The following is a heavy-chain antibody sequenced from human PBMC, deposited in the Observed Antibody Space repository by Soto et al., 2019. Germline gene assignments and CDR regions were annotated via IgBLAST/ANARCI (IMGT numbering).Heavy chain of an antibody. D-gene: IGHD6-13*01. V-gene: IGHV3-23*01. J-gene: IGHJ4*02. CDR1: GFTFSSYA. CDR3: AKDLDRIAAAGTPFDY. Sequence: GESLKISCAASGFTFSSYAMSWVRQAPGKGLEWVSAISGSGGSTYYADSVKGRFTISRDNTRNTLYLQMNSLRAEDTAVYYCAKDLDRIAAAGTPFDYWGQGTLVTVSS. CDR2: ISGSGGST.